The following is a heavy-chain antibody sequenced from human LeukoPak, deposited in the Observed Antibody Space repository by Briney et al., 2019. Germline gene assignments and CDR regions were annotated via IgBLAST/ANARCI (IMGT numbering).Heavy chain of an antibody. Sequence: GGSLRLSCAASGFTFSSYSMNWVRQAPGKGLEWVSSISSSSSYIYYADSVKGRFTISRDNAKNSLYLQMNSLRAEDTAVYYCARDRASYDCSGYYYAWGQGTLVTVSS. J-gene: IGHJ4*02. CDR1: GFTFSSYS. CDR2: ISSSSSYI. CDR3: ARDRASYDCSGYYYA. D-gene: IGHD3-22*01. V-gene: IGHV3-21*01.